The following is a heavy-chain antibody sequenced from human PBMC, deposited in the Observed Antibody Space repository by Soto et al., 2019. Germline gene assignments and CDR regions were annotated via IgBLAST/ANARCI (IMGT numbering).Heavy chain of an antibody. V-gene: IGHV6-1*01. D-gene: IGHD3-22*01. CDR3: ARDRAYYYDSSGYYFFDY. Sequence: SQTLSLTCAISGDSVSSNSAAWNWIRQSPSRGLEWLGRTYYRSKWYNDYAVSVKSRITINPDTSKNQFSLQLNSVTPEDTAVYYFARDRAYYYDSSGYYFFDYWGQGTLVTVSS. CDR1: GDSVSSNSAA. CDR2: TYYRSKWYN. J-gene: IGHJ4*02.